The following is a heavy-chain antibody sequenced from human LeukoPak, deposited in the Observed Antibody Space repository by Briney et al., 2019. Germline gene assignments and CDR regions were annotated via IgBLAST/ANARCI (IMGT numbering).Heavy chain of an antibody. V-gene: IGHV3-7*01. CDR2: IKEDGYGK. D-gene: IGHD7-27*01. Sequence: GGSLRLSCAASGLTFSRSTMAWHRQAPGKGLEWLANIKEDGYGKQHGDPVKGRFNISRDNAKNSLYLQMNSLRAEDTAVYYWARVYRSGDCEDYWGQGTLVTVSS. J-gene: IGHJ4*02. CDR1: GLTFSRST. CDR3: ARVYRSGDCEDY.